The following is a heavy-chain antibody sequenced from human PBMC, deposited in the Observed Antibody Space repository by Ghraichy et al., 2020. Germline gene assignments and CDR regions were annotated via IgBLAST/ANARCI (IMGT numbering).Heavy chain of an antibody. Sequence: SVKVSCKASGGTFSSYAISWVRQAPGQGLEWMGGIIPIFGTANYAQKFQGRVTITADESTSTAYMELSSLRSEDTAVYYCARDLGYCSGGSCYSFDYWGQGTLVTVSS. V-gene: IGHV1-69*13. CDR2: IIPIFGTA. J-gene: IGHJ4*02. CDR1: GGTFSSYA. D-gene: IGHD2-15*01. CDR3: ARDLGYCSGGSCYSFDY.